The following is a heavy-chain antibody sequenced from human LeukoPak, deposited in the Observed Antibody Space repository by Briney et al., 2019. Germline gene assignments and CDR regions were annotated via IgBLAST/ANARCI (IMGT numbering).Heavy chain of an antibody. CDR1: GGSFSGYY. V-gene: IGHV4-34*01. CDR2: MNHSGST. Sequence: SETLSLTCAVYGGSFSGYYWSWIRQPPGKGLEWIGEMNHSGSTNYNPSLKSRVTISVDTSKNQFSLKLSSVTAADTAVDYCARRLGRKFGERFYYYHYMDVWGKGTTVTISS. J-gene: IGHJ6*03. D-gene: IGHD3-10*01. CDR3: ARRLGRKFGERFYYYHYMDV.